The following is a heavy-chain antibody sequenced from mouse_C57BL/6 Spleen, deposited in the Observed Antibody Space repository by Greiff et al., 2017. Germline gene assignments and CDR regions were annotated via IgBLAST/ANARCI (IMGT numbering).Heavy chain of an antibody. V-gene: IGHV10-3*01. D-gene: IGHD1-1*01. CDR2: IRSKSNNYAT. Sequence: EVKLVESGGGLVQPKGSLKLSCAASGFTFNTYAMHWVRQAPGKGLEWVARIRSKSNNYATYYADSVKDRFTITRDDSQSMLYLQMNKLKTENTAMYYCVREDYGWSYDYWGQGTTLTVSS. CDR1: GFTFNTYA. CDR3: VREDYGWSYDY. J-gene: IGHJ2*01.